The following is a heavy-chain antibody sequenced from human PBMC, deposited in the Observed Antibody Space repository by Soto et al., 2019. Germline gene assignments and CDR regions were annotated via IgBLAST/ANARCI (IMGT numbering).Heavy chain of an antibody. V-gene: IGHV3-74*01. CDR2: INTDGSST. J-gene: IGHJ4*02. D-gene: IGHD1-26*01. CDR1: GLTFSSYW. Sequence: EVQLVESGGGLVQPGGSLRLSCAASGLTFSSYWMHWVRQAPGKGLVWVSRINTDGSSTTYADSVKGRFTISRDNTKNTLYLQMNSLRVEHTAVYYCARASGSNIHFDYWGQGTLVTVSS. CDR3: ARASGSNIHFDY.